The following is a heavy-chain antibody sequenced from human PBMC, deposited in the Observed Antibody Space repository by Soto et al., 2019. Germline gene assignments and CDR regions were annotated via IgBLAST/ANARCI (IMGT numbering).Heavy chain of an antibody. V-gene: IGHV1-46*01. CDR2: INPSGGST. CDR3: AIEYSSSRYFDY. Sequence: GASVKVSCKASGYTFTSYYMHWLRQAPGQGLEWMGIINPSGGSTSYAQKFQGRVTMTRDTSTSTVYMELSSLRSEDTAVYYCAIEYSSSRYFDYWGQGTLVTSPQ. D-gene: IGHD6-6*01. CDR1: GYTFTSYY. J-gene: IGHJ4*02.